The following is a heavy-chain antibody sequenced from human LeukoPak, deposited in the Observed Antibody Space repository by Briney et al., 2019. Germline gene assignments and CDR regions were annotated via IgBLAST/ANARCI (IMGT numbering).Heavy chain of an antibody. J-gene: IGHJ4*02. CDR2: INPNSGDT. CDR1: GYTFTGYY. V-gene: IGHV1-2*02. D-gene: IGHD3-3*01. CDR3: AASYDFWGGYLNHDY. Sequence: GASVKVSCKASGYTFTGYYMHWVRQAPGQGLEWMGWINPNSGDTNYAQRLQGRVTMTRDTSISTAYMELSRLKSDDTAVYYCAASYDFWGGYLNHDYWGQGTLVTVSS.